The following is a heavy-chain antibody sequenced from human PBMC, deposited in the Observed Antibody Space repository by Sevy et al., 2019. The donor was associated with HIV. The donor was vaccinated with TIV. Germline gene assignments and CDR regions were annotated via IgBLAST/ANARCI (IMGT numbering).Heavy chain of an antibody. V-gene: IGHV3-30*14. CDR3: AKDGGSGNYYDVHFDH. CDR1: GFTFNNYA. D-gene: IGHD3-22*01. J-gene: IGHJ4*02. CDR2: ISYEATSR. Sequence: GGSLRLSCAASGFTFNNYAMHWVRQAPGKGLEWVAVISYEATSRYYADSMKGRFTISRDNSRHILYLQMSGLRTDDTAVYYCAKDGGSGNYYDVHFDHWGQGSLVTVSS.